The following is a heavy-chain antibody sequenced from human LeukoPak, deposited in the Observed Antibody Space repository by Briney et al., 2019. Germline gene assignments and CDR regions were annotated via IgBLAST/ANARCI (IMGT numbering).Heavy chain of an antibody. CDR1: GGSFSGYY. CDR3: ARYGRYSYGYNY. CDR2: INHSGST. V-gene: IGHV4-34*01. Sequence: SETLSLTCAVYGGSFSGYYWSWIRQPPGKGLEWIGEINHSGSTNYNPSLKSRVTISVDTSKNQFSLKLSSVTAADTAVYYCARYGRYSYGYNYWSQGTLVTVSS. J-gene: IGHJ4*02. D-gene: IGHD5-18*01.